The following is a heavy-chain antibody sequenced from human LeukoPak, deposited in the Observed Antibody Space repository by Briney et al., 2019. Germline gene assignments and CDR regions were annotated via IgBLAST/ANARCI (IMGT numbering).Heavy chain of an antibody. CDR1: GGTFGSYA. V-gene: IGHV1-69*05. D-gene: IGHD6-13*01. CDR2: IIPIFGTA. CDR3: ARGAQQQLVNPYFDY. J-gene: IGHJ4*02. Sequence: SVKVSCKASGGTFGSYAISWVRQAPGQGLEWMGGIIPIFGTANYAQKFQGRVTITTDESTSTAYMELSSLRSEDTAVYYCARGAQQQLVNPYFDYWGQGTLVTVSS.